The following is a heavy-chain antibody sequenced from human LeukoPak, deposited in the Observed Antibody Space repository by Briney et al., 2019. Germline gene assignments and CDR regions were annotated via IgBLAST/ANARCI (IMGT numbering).Heavy chain of an antibody. CDR2: ITSSSSTI. Sequence: GGSLRLSCAASGFTFSSYSMNWVRQAPGKGLEWVSYITSSSSTIYYADSVKGRFTISRDNAKNSLYLQMSSLRDEDTAMYYCARTAGTFDIWGQGTMVTVSS. V-gene: IGHV3-48*02. J-gene: IGHJ3*02. CDR1: GFTFSSYS. CDR3: ARTAGTFDI. D-gene: IGHD1-26*01.